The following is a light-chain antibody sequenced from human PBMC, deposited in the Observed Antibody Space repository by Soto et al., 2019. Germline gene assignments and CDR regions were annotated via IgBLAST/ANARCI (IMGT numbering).Light chain of an antibody. J-gene: IGLJ1*01. CDR1: SSHIGSNT. CDR3: AAWDDSLNGLV. V-gene: IGLV1-44*01. Sequence: QSVLTQPPSASGTPGQRVTISCSGSSSHIGSNTVNWYQQLPGTASKLLIYNNNQRPSGVPDRFSGSKSGTSASLATSGLQSEDEADYYCAAWDDSLNGLVFGTGTKLTVL. CDR2: NNN.